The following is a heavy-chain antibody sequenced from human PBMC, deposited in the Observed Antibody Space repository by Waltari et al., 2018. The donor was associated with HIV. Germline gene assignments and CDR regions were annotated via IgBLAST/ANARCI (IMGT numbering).Heavy chain of an antibody. Sequence: QVQLQESGPGLVKPSETLSLTCTVSGYPISSGYYWGWIRQPPGKGLEWIGSIYHSGSTYYNPSLKSRVTISVDTSKNQFSLKLSSVTAADTAVYYCARVLYYYDSSGYYSNYFDYWGQGTLVTVSS. CDR2: IYHSGST. V-gene: IGHV4-38-2*02. J-gene: IGHJ4*02. CDR3: ARVLYYYDSSGYYSNYFDY. CDR1: GYPISSGYY. D-gene: IGHD3-22*01.